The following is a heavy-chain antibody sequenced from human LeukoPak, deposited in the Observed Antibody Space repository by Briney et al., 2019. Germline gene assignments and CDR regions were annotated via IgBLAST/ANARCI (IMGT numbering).Heavy chain of an antibody. CDR3: ARNDYGGHDAFDT. Sequence: SVKVSCKASGGTFSSYAISWVRQAPGQGLEWMGGIIPIFGTANYAQKFQGRVTITADESTSTAYMELSSLRSEDTAVYYCARNDYGGHDAFDTWGQGTKVIVSS. J-gene: IGHJ3*02. CDR2: IIPIFGTA. CDR1: GGTFSSYA. V-gene: IGHV1-69*13. D-gene: IGHD4-17*01.